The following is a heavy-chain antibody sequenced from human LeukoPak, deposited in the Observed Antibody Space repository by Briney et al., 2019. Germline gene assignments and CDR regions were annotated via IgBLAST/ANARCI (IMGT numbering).Heavy chain of an antibody. D-gene: IGHD5-24*01. CDR2: IYPGDSDT. CDR3: AKTSRDGNTFDY. J-gene: IGHJ4*02. CDR1: GYSLTSYW. V-gene: IGHV5-51*01. Sequence: GESLKISCKGSGYSLTSYWIGWVRQMPGKGLEWMGIIYPGDSDTRYRPSFQGQVTISADKSINTAYLQWSSLQASDTAMYYCAKTSRDGNTFDYWGQGTLVTGSA.